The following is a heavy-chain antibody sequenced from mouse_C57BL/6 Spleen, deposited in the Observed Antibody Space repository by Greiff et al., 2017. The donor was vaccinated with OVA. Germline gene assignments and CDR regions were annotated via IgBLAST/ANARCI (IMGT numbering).Heavy chain of an antibody. D-gene: IGHD1-1*01. V-gene: IGHV1-80*01. CDR1: GYAFSSYW. CDR3: ARSDYYGSSYPYYFDD. Sequence: QVQLQQSGAELVKPGASVKISCKASGYAFSSYWMNWVKQRPGKGLEWIGQIYPGDGDTNYNGKFKGKATLTADKSSSTAYMQLSSLTSEDSAVYFCARSDYYGSSYPYYFDDWGQGTTLTVSS. J-gene: IGHJ2*01. CDR2: IYPGDGDT.